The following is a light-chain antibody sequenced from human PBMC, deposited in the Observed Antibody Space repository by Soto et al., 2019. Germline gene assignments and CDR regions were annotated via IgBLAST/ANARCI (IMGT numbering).Light chain of an antibody. CDR1: QSVSSN. CDR3: QQYNNWPPAWT. CDR2: DAS. J-gene: IGKJ1*01. Sequence: EILMTQSQATLSVSPGERATLSCRASQSVSSNLAWYQQKPGQAPRLIIYDASTRAIGIPARFSGSGSGTEFTLTISSLQSEDFAVYYCQQYNNWPPAWTFGQGTQVEMK. V-gene: IGKV3-15*01.